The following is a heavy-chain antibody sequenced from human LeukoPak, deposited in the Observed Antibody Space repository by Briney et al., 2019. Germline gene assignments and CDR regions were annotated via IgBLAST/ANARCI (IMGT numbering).Heavy chain of an antibody. Sequence: ASVKVSCKASGYTFTGYYMHWVRQAPGQGLEWMGRINPNSGGTNYAQKFQGRVTMTRDTSISTAYMELSRLRSDDTAVYYCARVGLLWFGSPDYWGQGTLVTASS. CDR3: ARVGLLWFGSPDY. D-gene: IGHD3-10*01. CDR1: GYTFTGYY. CDR2: INPNSGGT. J-gene: IGHJ4*02. V-gene: IGHV1-2*06.